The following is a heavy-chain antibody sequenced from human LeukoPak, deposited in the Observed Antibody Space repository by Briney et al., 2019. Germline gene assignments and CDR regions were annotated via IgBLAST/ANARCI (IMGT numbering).Heavy chain of an antibody. V-gene: IGHV3-30-3*01. Sequence: GGSLRLSCVASEFRLTDYALHWVRQAPGKGLEWVAVSSHDGSDKKVADAVKGRFTISRDNSKNMVYLQMSSLTTEDTAMYYCAREGGYDSGYFADYLDPWGHGTLVIASS. CDR3: AREGGYDSGYFADYLDP. CDR1: EFRLTDYA. CDR2: SSHDGSDK. D-gene: IGHD3-22*01. J-gene: IGHJ5*02.